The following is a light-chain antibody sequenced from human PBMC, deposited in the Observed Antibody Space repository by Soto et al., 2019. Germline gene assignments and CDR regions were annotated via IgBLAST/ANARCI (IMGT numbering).Light chain of an antibody. V-gene: IGKV3-20*01. CDR2: GGS. Sequence: DIVLTQSPGTLSLSPGERATLGCRASQSVSSNHLAWYQRKPGQAPRLLIYGGSSRATGIPVRFSGSGSETDSTLTITRLEPEDFAMYYCQQYSSSRTFGQGTKV. CDR3: QQYSSSRT. J-gene: IGKJ1*01. CDR1: QSVSSNH.